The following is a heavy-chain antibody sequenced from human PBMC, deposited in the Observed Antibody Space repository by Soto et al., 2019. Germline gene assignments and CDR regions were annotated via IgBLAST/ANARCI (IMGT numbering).Heavy chain of an antibody. CDR3: ATANNTSPFDY. Sequence: PLVQSGPEVKKPGTSLKVSCKASGFTFADSAVQWVRQARGQSLEWMGRILVDSHNTKSAQKFTERVTISWDVSTSTAFMEMRSLRPEDTAVYYCATANNTSPFDYWGQGTLVTVSS. CDR2: ILVDSHNT. J-gene: IGHJ4*02. D-gene: IGHD1-26*01. CDR1: GFTFADSA. V-gene: IGHV1-58*01.